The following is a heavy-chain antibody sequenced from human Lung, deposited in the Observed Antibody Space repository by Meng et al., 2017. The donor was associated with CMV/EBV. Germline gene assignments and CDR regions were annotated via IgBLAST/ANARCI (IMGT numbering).Heavy chain of an antibody. V-gene: IGHV4-39*07. CDR1: GGSISSSNYY. J-gene: IGHJ3*02. Sequence: GSLRLXXTVSGGSISSSNYYWGWIRQPPGKGLEWIGRMLSTGSTYYNPSLKSRVTISLDTSKNQFSLKLNSVTAADTAVYFCARDHKFRVGIVVVPAFDIWGQGTXVTVSS. CDR2: MLSTGST. CDR3: ARDHKFRVGIVVVPAFDI. D-gene: IGHD2-2*01.